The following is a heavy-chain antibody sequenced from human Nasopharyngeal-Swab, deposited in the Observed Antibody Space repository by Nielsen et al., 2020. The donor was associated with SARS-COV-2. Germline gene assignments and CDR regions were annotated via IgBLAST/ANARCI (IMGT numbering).Heavy chain of an antibody. J-gene: IGHJ6*02. CDR1: GFTFSSYG. CDR3: AKDYMGLYYGMDV. D-gene: IGHD3-10*01. V-gene: IGHV3-30*18. CDR2: ISYDGSNK. Sequence: GESLKISCAASGFTFSSYGMHWVRQAPGKGLEWVAVISYDGSNKYYADSVKGRFTISRDNSKNTLYLQMNSLRAEDTAVYYCAKDYMGLYYGMDVWGQGTTVTVYS.